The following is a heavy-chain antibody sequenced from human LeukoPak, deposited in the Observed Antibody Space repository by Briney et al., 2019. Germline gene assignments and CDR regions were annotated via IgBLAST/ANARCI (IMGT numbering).Heavy chain of an antibody. CDR2: FYDSAST. CDR3: ASSIAARAY. Sequence: KPSETLSLTCAVSGGSVNSGHYYWSWIRQSPGKGLEWVGSFYDSASTYFNPSLKSRVTISVDTSKDQFSLKLSSVTAAGTAVYYCASSIAARAYWGQGTLVTVSS. J-gene: IGHJ4*02. D-gene: IGHD6-6*01. CDR1: GGSVNSGHYY. V-gene: IGHV4-30-4*08.